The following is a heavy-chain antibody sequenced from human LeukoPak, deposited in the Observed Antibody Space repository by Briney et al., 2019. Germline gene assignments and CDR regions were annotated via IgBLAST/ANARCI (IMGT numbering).Heavy chain of an antibody. CDR3: ARSWGIASAGVFDY. Sequence: SQTLSLTCTVSGGSISSGSYFWSWIRQPAGKGLEWIGRIYTSGSTNYNPSLKSRVTISVDTSKNQFSLKLSSVTAADTAVYYCARSWGIASAGVFDYWGQGTLVTVSS. J-gene: IGHJ4*02. V-gene: IGHV4-61*02. CDR2: IYTSGST. D-gene: IGHD6-13*01. CDR1: GGSISSGSYF.